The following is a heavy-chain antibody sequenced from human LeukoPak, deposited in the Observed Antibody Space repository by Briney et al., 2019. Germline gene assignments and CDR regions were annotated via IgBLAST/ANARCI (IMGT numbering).Heavy chain of an antibody. CDR1: GGSISSYY. V-gene: IGHV4-59*08. D-gene: IGHD3-22*01. CDR2: IYYSGST. J-gene: IGHJ3*02. CDR3: ARLNYYDSSGYYSPHDAFDI. Sequence: PSETLSVTCTVSGGSISSYYWSWIRQPPGKGLEWIGYIYYSGSTNYNPSLKSRVTISVDTSKNQFSLKLSSVTAADTAVYYCARLNYYDSSGYYSPHDAFDIWGQGTMVTVSS.